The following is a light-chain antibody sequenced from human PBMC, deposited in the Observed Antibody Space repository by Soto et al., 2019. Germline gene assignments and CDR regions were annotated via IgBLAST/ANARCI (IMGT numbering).Light chain of an antibody. CDR1: SSDVGAFNY. CDR2: DVS. J-gene: IGLJ1*01. V-gene: IGLV2-14*03. Sequence: QSALTQPASVSGAPGQSITISCTGTSSDVGAFNYVCWYQHHPGTALQLIIYDVSNRPSGISNRFSGSKSGNTASLSISGLQAEDEADYYCSSYTITSTYVFGTGTKVTVL. CDR3: SSYTITSTYV.